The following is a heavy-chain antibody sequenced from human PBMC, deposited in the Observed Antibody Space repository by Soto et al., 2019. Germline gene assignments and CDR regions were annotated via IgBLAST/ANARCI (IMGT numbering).Heavy chain of an antibody. Sequence: GGSLRLSCAASGFTFSGSAMHWVRQASGKGLEWVGRIRSKANSYATAYAASVKGRFTISRDDSKNTAYLQMNSLKTEDTAVYYCTRLDRGYSGYDYWGQGTLVTVSS. CDR3: TRLDRGYSGYDY. CDR1: GFTFSGSA. J-gene: IGHJ4*02. CDR2: IRSKANSYAT. D-gene: IGHD5-12*01. V-gene: IGHV3-73*01.